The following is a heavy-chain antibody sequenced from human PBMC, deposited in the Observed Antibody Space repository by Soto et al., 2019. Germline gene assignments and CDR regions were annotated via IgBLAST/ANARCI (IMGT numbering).Heavy chain of an antibody. CDR1: GGTFSSYA. J-gene: IGHJ4*02. V-gene: IGHV1-69*01. CDR2: IIPIFGTT. Sequence: QVQLVQSGAEVKKPGSSVKVSCKASGGTFSSYAISWVRQAPGQGLEWMGGIIPIFGTTNYAQKFQGRVTITADESTSTAYLEPSSLRSEDTAVYYCARDPQYGDYESDTGWGQGNLVTVSS. D-gene: IGHD4-17*01. CDR3: ARDPQYGDYESDTG.